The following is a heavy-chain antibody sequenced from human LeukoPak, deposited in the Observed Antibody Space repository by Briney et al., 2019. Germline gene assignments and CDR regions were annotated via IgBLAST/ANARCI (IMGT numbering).Heavy chain of an antibody. CDR2: ISSSGSTI. CDR3: AKDLSSSTWRFDY. D-gene: IGHD6-13*01. CDR1: GFTFSSYE. J-gene: IGHJ4*02. V-gene: IGHV3-48*03. Sequence: GGSLRLSCAASGFTFSSYEMNWVRQAPGKGLEWVSYISSSGSTIYYADSVKGRFTISRETSKNTLYLQMNSLRAEDTAVYYCAKDLSSSTWRFDYWGQGTVVTVSS.